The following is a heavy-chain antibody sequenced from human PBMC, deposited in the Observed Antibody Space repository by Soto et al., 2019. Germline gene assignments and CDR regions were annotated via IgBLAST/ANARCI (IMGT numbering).Heavy chain of an antibody. Sequence: APVKVSCKASGYTFRGYGISWVRQAPGQRLEWMGWISGYNGNTHYSQKFQGKVTMTTDTSTGTAYMELRNLRSDDTAVYYCAKADSNYAGRFSYYYMDVWGTGTMVTVSS. D-gene: IGHD4-4*01. CDR3: AKADSNYAGRFSYYYMDV. CDR1: GYTFRGYG. CDR2: ISGYNGNT. J-gene: IGHJ6*03. V-gene: IGHV1-18*01.